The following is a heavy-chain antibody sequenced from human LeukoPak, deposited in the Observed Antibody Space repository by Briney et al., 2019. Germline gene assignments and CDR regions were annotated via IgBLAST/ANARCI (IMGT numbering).Heavy chain of an antibody. Sequence: SETLSLTCTVSGGSISSYYWSWIRQPPGKGLEWIGYIYYSGSTDYNPSLKSRVTISVDTSKNQFSLKLSSVTAADTAVYYCARVVPAAQDPYYYYMDVWGKGTTVTVSS. V-gene: IGHV4-59*01. CDR1: GGSISSYY. CDR2: IYYSGST. D-gene: IGHD2-2*01. J-gene: IGHJ6*03. CDR3: ARVVPAAQDPYYYYMDV.